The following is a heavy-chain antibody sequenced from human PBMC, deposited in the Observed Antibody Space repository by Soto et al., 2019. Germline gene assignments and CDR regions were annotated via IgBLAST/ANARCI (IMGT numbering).Heavy chain of an antibody. Sequence: ASVKVSCKASGYTFTSYGISWVRQAPGQGLEWMGWISAYNGNTNYAQKLQGRVTMTTDTSTSTAYMELRSLRSDDTAVYYCARRRIAARRMWLLVGGWFDPWGQGTLVTVSS. CDR3: ARRRIAARRMWLLVGGWFDP. D-gene: IGHD6-6*01. J-gene: IGHJ5*02. CDR2: ISAYNGNT. CDR1: GYTFTSYG. V-gene: IGHV1-18*01.